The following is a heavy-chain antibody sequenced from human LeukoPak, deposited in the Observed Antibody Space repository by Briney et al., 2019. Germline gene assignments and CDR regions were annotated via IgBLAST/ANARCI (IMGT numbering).Heavy chain of an antibody. D-gene: IGHD3-22*01. Sequence: SETLSLTCTVSGYSISSGFYWGWIRQPPGKGLEWIGSIYHSGSTYYNPSLKSRVTISLDTSRNQFSLKLNSVTAADTAVYYCAKSNGYGLIDIWGQGTMVTVSS. CDR1: GYSISSGFY. V-gene: IGHV4-38-2*02. J-gene: IGHJ3*02. CDR2: IYHSGST. CDR3: AKSNGYGLIDI.